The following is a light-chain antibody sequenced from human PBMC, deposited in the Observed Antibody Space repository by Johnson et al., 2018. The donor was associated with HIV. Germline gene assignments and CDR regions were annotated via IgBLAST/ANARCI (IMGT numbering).Light chain of an antibody. Sequence: QSILTQPPSVSAAAGQKVTISCSGSSSNIGNNYVAWYQQVPGTAPKLLIYDNNRRPSGVPDRFSGSKSGTSATLGITGLQTGDEADYYCGTWDSSLGAEVFGTGTKVTVL. V-gene: IGLV1-51*01. CDR1: SSNIGNNY. J-gene: IGLJ1*01. CDR3: GTWDSSLGAEV. CDR2: DNN.